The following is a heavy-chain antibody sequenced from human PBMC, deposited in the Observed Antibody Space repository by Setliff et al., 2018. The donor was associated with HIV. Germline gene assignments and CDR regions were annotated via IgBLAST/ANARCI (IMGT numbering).Heavy chain of an antibody. Sequence: SETLSLTCAVYGGSFSGHSWTWIRKPPGKGLEWIGEINRSGSANYNRSRKSRVTMSVDTSKRQFSLKLDSVTAADTAIYYCARQSTVAAAGFDFWGQGTLVTVSS. J-gene: IGHJ4*02. D-gene: IGHD6-13*01. CDR3: ARQSTVAAAGFDF. CDR1: GGSFSGHS. V-gene: IGHV4-34*01. CDR2: INRSGSA.